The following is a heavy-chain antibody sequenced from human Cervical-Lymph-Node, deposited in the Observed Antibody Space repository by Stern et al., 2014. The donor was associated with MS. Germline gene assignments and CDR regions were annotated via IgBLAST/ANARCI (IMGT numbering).Heavy chain of an antibody. CDR1: GFNFRFYW. CDR3: ARDRSNYYFDY. V-gene: IGHV3-7*01. J-gene: IGHJ4*02. Sequence: VQLVESGGGLVQPGGSLRLSCTVSGFNFRFYWMSWVRQAPGKGLEWVANIKQDGSEGYYVDSVKGRFTISRDNAKNLLYLQMSSLRVEDTAVYYCARDRSNYYFDYWGQGSLVTVSS. CDR2: IKQDGSEG. D-gene: IGHD3-10*01.